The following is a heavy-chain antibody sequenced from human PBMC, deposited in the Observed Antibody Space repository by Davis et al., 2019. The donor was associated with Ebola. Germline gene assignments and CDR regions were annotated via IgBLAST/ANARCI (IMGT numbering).Heavy chain of an antibody. Sequence: GGSLRLSCVASGFTFSRYAMHWVRQAPGKGLEWVAFISYDGSNKYYADSVKGRFTISRDNSKNTLHLQMNSLRAEDTAVYYCTRDAYCISTSCWAFDIWGQGAMVAVSS. V-gene: IGHV3-30*04. CDR3: TRDAYCISTSCWAFDI. J-gene: IGHJ3*02. D-gene: IGHD2-2*01. CDR2: ISYDGSNK. CDR1: GFTFSRYA.